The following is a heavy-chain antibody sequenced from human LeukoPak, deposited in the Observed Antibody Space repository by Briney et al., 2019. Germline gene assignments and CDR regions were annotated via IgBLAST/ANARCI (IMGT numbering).Heavy chain of an antibody. CDR3: AKDLGFYDSSGYYYEVY. D-gene: IGHD3-22*01. J-gene: IGHJ4*02. CDR2: ISGSGGST. CDR1: GFTFSSYA. Sequence: GGSLRLSCAATGFTFSSYAMSWVRQAPGKGLEWVSAISGSGGSTYYADSVKGRFTISRDNSKNTLYLQMNSLRAEDTAVYYCAKDLGFYDSSGYYYEVYWGQGTLVTVSS. V-gene: IGHV3-23*01.